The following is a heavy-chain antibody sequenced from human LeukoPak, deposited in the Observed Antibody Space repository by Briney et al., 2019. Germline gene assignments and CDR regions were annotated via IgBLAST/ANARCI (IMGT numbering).Heavy chain of an antibody. D-gene: IGHD5-12*01. J-gene: IGHJ4*02. CDR3: ARKPLSGGYGGTIDY. CDR2: INNDGVST. CDR1: GFTLSSYW. Sequence: GGSLRLSCATSGFTLSSYWMHWVRQVPGKGLEWLSRINNDGVSTSYADSVKGRFTISRDNAKNTLYLRMNSLRAEDTAIYYCARKPLSGGYGGTIDYWGQGTLVTVPS. V-gene: IGHV3-74*01.